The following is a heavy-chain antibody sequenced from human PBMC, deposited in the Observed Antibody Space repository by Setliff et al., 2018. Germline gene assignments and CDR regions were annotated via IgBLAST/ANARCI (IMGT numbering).Heavy chain of an antibody. J-gene: IGHJ3*02. CDR3: ARSAANGGHDPFDI. D-gene: IGHD6-25*01. CDR1: GFTFSTYR. V-gene: IGHV3-33*08. CDR2: IWDDGVKK. Sequence: LRLSCAASGFTFSTYRMHWVRQAPGKGLEWVAVIWDDGVKKYHADSVKGRFTISRDNSKNTLYLQMNSLRPEDTAVYYCARSAANGGHDPFDIWGQGTMVTVSS.